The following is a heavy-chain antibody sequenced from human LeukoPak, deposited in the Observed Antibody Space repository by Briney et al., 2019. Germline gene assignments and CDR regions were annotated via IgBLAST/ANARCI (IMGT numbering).Heavy chain of an antibody. Sequence: GGSLRLSCAASGFTVSSNYMSWVRQAPGKGLEWVSVIYSGGSTYYADSVKGRFTISRDNSKSTLYLQMNSLRAEDTAVYYCARDRYYGSGSYGLDYWGQGTLVTVSS. CDR2: IYSGGST. J-gene: IGHJ4*02. CDR1: GFTVSSNY. D-gene: IGHD3-10*01. CDR3: ARDRYYGSGSYGLDY. V-gene: IGHV3-53*01.